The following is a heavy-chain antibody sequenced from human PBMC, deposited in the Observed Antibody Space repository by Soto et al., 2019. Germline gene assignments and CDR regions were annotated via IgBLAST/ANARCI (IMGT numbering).Heavy chain of an antibody. J-gene: IGHJ6*03. CDR3: AKGGVAYYFYYMDF. CDR2: ISANGDRT. Sequence: EVELLESGGGLVQPGGSLRLSCAASGFTFSSYAMTWVRQAAGKGLEWVSVISANGDRTHYADSVKGRFTISRDNSKNTLYLEMNSLRAKDTAVYYCAKGGVAYYFYYMDFWGKGTTVTVS. D-gene: IGHD3-16*01. CDR1: GFTFSSYA. V-gene: IGHV3-23*01.